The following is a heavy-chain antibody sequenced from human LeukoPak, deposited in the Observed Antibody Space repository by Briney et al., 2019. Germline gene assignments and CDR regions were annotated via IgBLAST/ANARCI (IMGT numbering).Heavy chain of an antibody. CDR3: ARRSQRAPLGGFDY. CDR1: GYSISSGYY. J-gene: IGHJ4*02. V-gene: IGHV4-38-2*01. D-gene: IGHD3-10*01. Sequence: SETLSLTCAVSGYSISSGYYWGWIRQPPGKGLEWIASMYHSGSTYQNPSLKSRITISVDTSKNQLSLKLSSVTAADTAIYYCARRSQRAPLGGFDYWGQGTLVTVSS. CDR2: MYHSGST.